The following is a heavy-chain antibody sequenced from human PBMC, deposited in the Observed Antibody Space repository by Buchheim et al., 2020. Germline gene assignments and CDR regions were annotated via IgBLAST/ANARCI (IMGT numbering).Heavy chain of an antibody. Sequence: QVQLVQSGAEVRKPGAAVKVSCKASGYTFTTYYMHWVRQAPGQGLEWMGRIIPILGIANYAQKFQGRVTITADKSTSTAYMELSSLRSEDTAVYYCARRQKVDYYYGMDVWGQGTT. J-gene: IGHJ6*02. CDR3: ARRQKVDYYYGMDV. V-gene: IGHV1-69*09. CDR1: GYTFTTYY. CDR2: IIPILGIA.